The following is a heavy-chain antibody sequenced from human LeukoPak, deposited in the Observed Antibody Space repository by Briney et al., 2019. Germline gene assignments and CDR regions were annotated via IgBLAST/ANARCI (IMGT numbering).Heavy chain of an antibody. CDR1: GGSFSGYY. V-gene: IGHV4-34*01. CDR2: INHSGST. Sequence: SETLSLTCAVYGGSFSGYYWSWIRQPPGKGLEWIGEINHSGSTNYNPSLKSRVTISVDTSKNQFSLKLSSVTAADTAVYYCARVRGRRYMDVWGKGTTVTVSS. D-gene: IGHD3-10*01. J-gene: IGHJ6*03. CDR3: ARVRGRRYMDV.